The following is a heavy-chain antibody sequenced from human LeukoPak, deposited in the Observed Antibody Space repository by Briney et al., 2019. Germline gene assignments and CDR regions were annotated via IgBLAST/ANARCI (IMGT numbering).Heavy chain of an antibody. D-gene: IGHD1-1*01. J-gene: IGHJ5*02. CDR3: SRVNAGTWINWFVP. Sequence: SPPLSLTCAISGGIVSSHSAALNWIRQSPLRGLEWLGGTYYRSKWYNDYAVSVKSLITLIPDTSKNQFSPHLNSVTPEDTAVYYCSRVNAGTWINWFVPWGQGTLVIVSS. CDR2: TYYRSKWYN. V-gene: IGHV6-1*01. CDR1: GGIVSSHSAA.